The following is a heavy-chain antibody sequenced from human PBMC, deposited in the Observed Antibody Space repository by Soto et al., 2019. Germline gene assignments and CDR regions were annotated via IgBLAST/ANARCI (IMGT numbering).Heavy chain of an antibody. J-gene: IGHJ4*02. CDR2: INHSGST. V-gene: IGHV4-34*01. Sequence: SSETLSLTCAVYGGSFSGYYWSWIRQPPGKGLEWIGEINHSGSTNYNPSLKSRVTISVDTSKNQFSLKLSSVTAADTAVYYCARVRPITMVRRRLYYFDYWGQGTLVTVSS. CDR3: ARVRPITMVRRRLYYFDY. D-gene: IGHD3-10*01. CDR1: GGSFSGYY.